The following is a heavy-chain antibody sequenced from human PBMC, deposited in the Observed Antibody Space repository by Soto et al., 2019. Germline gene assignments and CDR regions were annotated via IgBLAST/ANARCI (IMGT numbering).Heavy chain of an antibody. CDR2: IYYSGST. CDR3: ARGPTDDYGSGSRIVFDY. Sequence: QLQLQESGPGLVKPSETLSLTCTVSGGSISSSRYYWGWIRQPPGKGLEWIGSIYYSGSTYYNPSLKGRVTISVDTSKHQFSPKRISVTAADKAVYYCARGPTDDYGSGSRIVFDYWGQGTLVTVSS. D-gene: IGHD3-10*01. CDR1: GGSISSSRYY. J-gene: IGHJ4*02. V-gene: IGHV4-39*01.